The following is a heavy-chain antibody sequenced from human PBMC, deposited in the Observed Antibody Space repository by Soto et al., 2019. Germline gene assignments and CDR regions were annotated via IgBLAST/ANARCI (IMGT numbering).Heavy chain of an antibody. CDR2: IIPIFGTA. CDR1: GGTFSSYA. Sequence: QVQLVQSGAEVKKPGSSVKVSCKASGGTFSSYAISWVRQAPGQGLEWMGGIIPIFGTANYAQKFQGRVTITVDESTSTAYMELSSRRSEDTAVDYCARDHQAGRDWGYVLDYWGQGTLVTVSS. V-gene: IGHV1-69*01. J-gene: IGHJ4*02. CDR3: ARDHQAGRDWGYVLDY. D-gene: IGHD7-27*01.